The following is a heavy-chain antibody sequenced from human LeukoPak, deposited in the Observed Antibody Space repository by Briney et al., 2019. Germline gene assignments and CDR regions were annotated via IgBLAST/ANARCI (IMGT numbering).Heavy chain of an antibody. CDR3: AREEQDLVRDYYYYMDL. CDR1: GFTFADYA. V-gene: IGHV3-30*04. CDR2: ISYDGLKK. D-gene: IGHD6-13*01. Sequence: GALRLSCVASGFTFADYALHWVRQAPGKGLQWVALISYDGLKKYYAESVKGRFSISKDSSKNTLYLQMDSLRIDDTGVYYCAREEQDLVRDYYYYMDLWGKGTTDTVSS. J-gene: IGHJ6*03.